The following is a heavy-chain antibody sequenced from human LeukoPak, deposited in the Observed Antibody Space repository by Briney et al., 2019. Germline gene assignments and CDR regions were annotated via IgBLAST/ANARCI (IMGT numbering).Heavy chain of an antibody. V-gene: IGHV4-34*01. CDR3: AGPPPRSYYYYYYMDV. Sequence: SETLSLTCAVYGGSFSGYYWSWIRQPPGKGLEWIGEINHSGSTNYNPSLKSRITISVDTSKNQFSLKLSSVTAADTAVYYCAGPPPRSYYYYYYMDVWGKGTTITDSS. J-gene: IGHJ6*03. CDR2: INHSGST. CDR1: GGSFSGYY.